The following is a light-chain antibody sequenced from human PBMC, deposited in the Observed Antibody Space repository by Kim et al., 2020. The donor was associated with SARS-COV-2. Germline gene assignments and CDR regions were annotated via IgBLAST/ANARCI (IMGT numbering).Light chain of an antibody. J-gene: IGKJ1*01. CDR1: PGISNY. CDR2: AAS. CDR3: QNYNSALRT. Sequence: ASVGDRVTLPCRASPGISNYLSWSQQTPGKVPKVLIYAASALQSGVPSLFSGSGFGTDFTLTLSSLQPEDVATYFCQNYNSALRTFGRGTKVDIK. V-gene: IGKV1-27*01.